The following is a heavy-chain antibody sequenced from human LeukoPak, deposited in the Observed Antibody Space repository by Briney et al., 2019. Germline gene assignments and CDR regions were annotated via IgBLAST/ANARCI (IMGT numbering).Heavy chain of an antibody. J-gene: IGHJ6*02. V-gene: IGHV1-18*04. Sequence: ASVKVSCKASGYTFTDYYMHWVRQAPGQGLEWMGWISAYSGNTNFAQKFQGRVTMTTDTSTRTVYMELRSLRSDDTAVYYCARDGVEMATYYYYAMDVWGQGTTVTVSS. D-gene: IGHD5-24*01. CDR3: ARDGVEMATYYYYAMDV. CDR1: GYTFTDYY. CDR2: ISAYSGNT.